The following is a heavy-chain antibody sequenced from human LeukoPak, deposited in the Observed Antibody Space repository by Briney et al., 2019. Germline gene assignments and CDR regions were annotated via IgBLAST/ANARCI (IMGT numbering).Heavy chain of an antibody. CDR3: ARDSGYVDY. D-gene: IGHD2-2*01. J-gene: IGHJ4*02. V-gene: IGHV3-23*01. Sequence: GGSLRLSCAASGFTFNIYAMSWVRQAPGKGLEWVSSIMSSGGGTFYADSVKDRFTISRDNSKNTLYLQMSRLRVEDTAVYYCARDSGYVDYWGQGTLVTVSS. CDR1: GFTFNIYA. CDR2: IMSSGGGT.